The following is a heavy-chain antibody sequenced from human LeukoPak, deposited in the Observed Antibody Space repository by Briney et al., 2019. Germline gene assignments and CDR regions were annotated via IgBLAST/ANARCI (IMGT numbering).Heavy chain of an antibody. V-gene: IGHV1-18*01. Sequence: ASVKVSCKASGYTFTSYGISWVRQAPGQGLEWMGWISAYNGNTNYAQKLQGRVTMTTDTSTSTVYMELRSLRSDDTAVYYCARDGRSGPYDSSGRGTFDIWGQGTMVTVSS. CDR3: ARDGRSGPYDSSGRGTFDI. D-gene: IGHD3-22*01. CDR2: ISAYNGNT. J-gene: IGHJ3*02. CDR1: GYTFTSYG.